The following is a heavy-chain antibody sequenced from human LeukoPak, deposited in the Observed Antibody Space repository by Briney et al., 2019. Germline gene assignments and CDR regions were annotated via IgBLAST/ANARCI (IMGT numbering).Heavy chain of an antibody. CDR3: ARDRYCSGGSCYGDAFDL. Sequence: PGGSLRLSCAASGFTFSDYYMSWIRQAPGKGLEWVSYISSSSSYTNYADSVKGRFTISRDDAKNSLYLQMNSLRAEDTAVYYCARDRYCSGGSCYGDAFDLWGQGTMVTVSS. V-gene: IGHV3-11*05. J-gene: IGHJ3*01. CDR1: GFTFSDYY. D-gene: IGHD2-15*01. CDR2: ISSSSSYT.